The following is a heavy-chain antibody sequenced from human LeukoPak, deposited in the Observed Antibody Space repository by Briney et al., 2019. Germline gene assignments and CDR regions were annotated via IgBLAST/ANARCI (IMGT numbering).Heavy chain of an antibody. J-gene: IGHJ5*02. CDR2: IRYDGSNK. V-gene: IGHV3-30*02. CDR1: GFTFSSYG. CDR3: AKESELNDYGDYERAYRWFDP. Sequence: PGGSLRLSCAASGFTFSSYGMHRVRQAPGKGLEWVAFIRYDGSNKYYADSVKGRFTISRDNSKNTLYLQMNSLRAEDTAVYYCAKESELNDYGDYERAYRWFDPWGQGTLVTVSS. D-gene: IGHD4-17*01.